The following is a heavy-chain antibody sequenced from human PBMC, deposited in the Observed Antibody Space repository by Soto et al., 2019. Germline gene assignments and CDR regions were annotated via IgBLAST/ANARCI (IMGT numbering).Heavy chain of an antibody. Sequence: SGPTLVNPTQTLTLTCTFSGFSLSTSGMCVSWIRQPPGKALEWLARIDWDDDKYYSTSLKTRLTISKDTSKNQVVLTMTNMDPVDTATYYCARIRYNWNGEPGGDMDVWGKGTTVTVSS. CDR3: ARIRYNWNGEPGGDMDV. J-gene: IGHJ6*03. D-gene: IGHD1-1*01. CDR2: IDWDDDK. CDR1: GFSLSTSGMC. V-gene: IGHV2-70*11.